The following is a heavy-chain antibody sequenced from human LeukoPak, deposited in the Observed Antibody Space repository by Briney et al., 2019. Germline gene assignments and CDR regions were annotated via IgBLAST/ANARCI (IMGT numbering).Heavy chain of an antibody. CDR3: ATSRFIAVAGLDY. V-gene: IGHV3-7*01. CDR1: GFTFSSYW. Sequence: GGSLRLSCAASGFTFSSYWMSWVRQAPGKGLEWVANIKQDGSEKYYVDSVKGRFTISRDNAKNSLYLQMNSLRAEDTAVYYCATSRFIAVAGLDYWGQGTLVTVPS. CDR2: IKQDGSEK. D-gene: IGHD6-19*01. J-gene: IGHJ4*02.